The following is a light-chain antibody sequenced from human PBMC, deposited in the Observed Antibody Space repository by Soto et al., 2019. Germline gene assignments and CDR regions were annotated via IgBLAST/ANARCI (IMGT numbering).Light chain of an antibody. V-gene: IGKV3-15*01. J-gene: IGKJ1*01. CDR3: QQYNKWWT. CDR2: GAS. CDR1: QSVSNN. Sequence: EIVMTQSPATLSASPGERATLSCRASQSVSNNLAWYHQKPGQAPRLLIYGASTRATGIPAKFSGSGSGTEFTLTISSLQPEDFAVYYCQQYNKWWTFGQGTKVEIK.